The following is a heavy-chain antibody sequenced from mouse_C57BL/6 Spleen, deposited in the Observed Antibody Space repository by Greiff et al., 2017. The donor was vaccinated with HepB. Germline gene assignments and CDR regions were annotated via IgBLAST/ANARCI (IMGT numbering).Heavy chain of an antibody. CDR1: GYTFTSYW. J-gene: IGHJ4*01. CDR3: AREVYGNYSYAMDY. CDR2: IDPSDSYT. D-gene: IGHD2-1*01. V-gene: IGHV1-59*01. Sequence: QVQLQQPGAELVRPGTSVKLSCKASGYTFTSYWMHWVKQRPGQGLEWIGVIDPSDSYTNYNQKFKGKATLTVDTSSSTAYMQLSSLTSEDSAVYYCAREVYGNYSYAMDYWGQGTSVTVSS.